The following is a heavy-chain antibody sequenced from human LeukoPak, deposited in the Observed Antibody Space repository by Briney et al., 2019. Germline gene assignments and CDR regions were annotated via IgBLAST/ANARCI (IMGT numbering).Heavy chain of an antibody. CDR3: ASRINYYYYYMDV. J-gene: IGHJ6*03. CDR1: GFSFRDYP. CDR2: ISSSSYI. Sequence: GGSLRLSCEAAGFSFRDYPMGWVRRASGKRLEWVSSISSSSYIYYADSVKGRFTISRDNAKNSLYLQMNSLRAEDTAVYYCASRINYYYYYMDVWGKGTTVTVSS. V-gene: IGHV3-69-1*01.